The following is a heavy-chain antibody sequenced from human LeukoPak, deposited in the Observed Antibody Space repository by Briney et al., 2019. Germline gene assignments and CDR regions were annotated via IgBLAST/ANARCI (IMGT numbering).Heavy chain of an antibody. CDR1: GGSFSGYY. CDR3: ASSSWFGELSHASDY. CDR2: INHSGST. Sequence: SETLSLTCAVYGGSFSGYYWSWIRQPPGKGLEWIGEINHSGSTNYNPSLKSRVTISVDTSKNQFSLKLSSVTAADTAVYYCASSSWFGELSHASDYWGQGTLVTVSS. D-gene: IGHD3-10*01. V-gene: IGHV4-34*01. J-gene: IGHJ4*02.